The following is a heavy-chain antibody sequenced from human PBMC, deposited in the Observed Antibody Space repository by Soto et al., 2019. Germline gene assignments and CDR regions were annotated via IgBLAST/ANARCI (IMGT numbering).Heavy chain of an antibody. Sequence: QVQLVQSGAEVKKPGSSVKVSCKASGGTFSSYAISWVRQAPGQGLEWMGGIIPIFGTANYAQKFQGRVTITADESTCTAYRELRSLRSEDTAVYYCARHVPAAGYYYGMDVWGQGTTVTVSS. D-gene: IGHD2-2*01. CDR1: GGTFSSYA. J-gene: IGHJ6*02. V-gene: IGHV1-69*12. CDR2: IIPIFGTA. CDR3: ARHVPAAGYYYGMDV.